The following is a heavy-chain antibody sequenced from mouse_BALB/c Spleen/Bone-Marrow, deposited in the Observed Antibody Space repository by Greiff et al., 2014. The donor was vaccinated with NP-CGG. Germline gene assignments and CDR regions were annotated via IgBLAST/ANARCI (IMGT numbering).Heavy chain of an antibody. CDR2: INPSNGXT. V-gene: IGHV1S81*02. J-gene: IGHJ4*01. CDR1: GYTFTNYY. Sequence: VQLQQSGAELVKPGASVKLSCRASGYTFTNYYMYWVKQRPGQGLEWIGEINPSNGXTXXXXXXXSKXTLTVDKSSITAYMQLSSLTSEDSAVYXCTRXXXWGQGTSVTVSS. CDR3: TRXXX.